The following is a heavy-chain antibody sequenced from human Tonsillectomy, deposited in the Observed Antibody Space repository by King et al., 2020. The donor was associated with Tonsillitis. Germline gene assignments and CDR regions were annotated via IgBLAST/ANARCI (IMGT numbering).Heavy chain of an antibody. CDR1: GFTFTSYA. D-gene: IGHD6-13*01. J-gene: IGHJ4*02. Sequence: VQLVESGGGLVQPGGSLRLSCVASGFTFTSYAMSWVRQAPGKGLEWVSIIYSDDRSTYYADSVKGRFTLSRDNSKSTLYLQMNSLRAEDTAVYYCATVRIATAGGSYYLDYWGQGTLVTVSS. V-gene: IGHV3-23*03. CDR3: ATVRIATAGGSYYLDY. CDR2: IYSDDRST.